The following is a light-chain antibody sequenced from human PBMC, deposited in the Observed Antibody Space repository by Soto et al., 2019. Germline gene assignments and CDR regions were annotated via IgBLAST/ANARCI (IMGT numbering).Light chain of an antibody. CDR2: GAS. J-gene: IGKJ5*01. V-gene: IGKV3D-20*02. Sequence: EIVLTQSPGTLSLSPGERATLSRRASQSVSSSYLAWYQQKPGQAPRLLIYGASSRATGIPDRFSGSGSGTDFTLTISSLEPEDFAVYYCQQRSNWPRITFGQGTRLEIK. CDR1: QSVSSSY. CDR3: QQRSNWPRIT.